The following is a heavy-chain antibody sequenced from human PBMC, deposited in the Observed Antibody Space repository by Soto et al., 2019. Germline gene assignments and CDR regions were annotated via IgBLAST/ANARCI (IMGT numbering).Heavy chain of an antibody. CDR2: IYPDDSDT. CDR3: ARFAMPSGSSPVH. J-gene: IGHJ4*02. V-gene: IGHV5-51*01. Sequence: PGESLNTYCKGSGYSFTSYWIGWVREMPGKSLEWMGIIYPDDSDTRYSPSFQGQVTISADKSISTAYLQWSSLKASDTAMYYCARFAMPSGSSPVHWGQGTLVTVSS. CDR1: GYSFTSYW. D-gene: IGHD2-2*01.